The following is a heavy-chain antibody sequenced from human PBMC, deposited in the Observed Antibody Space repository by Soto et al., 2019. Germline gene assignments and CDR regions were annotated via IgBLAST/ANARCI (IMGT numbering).Heavy chain of an antibody. V-gene: IGHV3-74*03. CDR1: GFAFSSYW. CDR3: ARDRSTGVWVDA. CDR2: INGDGSDI. Sequence: EVQLVQSGGGLVQPGGSLRLSCGASGFAFSSYWMHWVRQVPGKGLVWVSRINGDGSDIKYADSVKGRFTISRDNAKNTVDLPMSRLRVEDTAVYYCARDRSTGVWVDAWGQGTLVTVSS. D-gene: IGHD2-2*01. J-gene: IGHJ5*02.